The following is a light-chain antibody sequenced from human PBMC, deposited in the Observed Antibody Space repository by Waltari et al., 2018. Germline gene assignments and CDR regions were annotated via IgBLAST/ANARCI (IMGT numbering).Light chain of an antibody. J-gene: IGKJ2*01. V-gene: IGKV1-12*01. Sequence: DIQMTQSPSSVSPSVGDTAPITCRASQDINNCLAWFQQKPGKTPKLLISAASSLRSGVPSRFSGSGFGTDFTLTISNLQPEDFAIYYCQKADSFPPYTFGQGTKVEIQ. CDR3: QKADSFPPYT. CDR2: AAS. CDR1: QDINNC.